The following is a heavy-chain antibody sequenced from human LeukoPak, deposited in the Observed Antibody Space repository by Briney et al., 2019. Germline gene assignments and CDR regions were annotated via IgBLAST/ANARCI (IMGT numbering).Heavy chain of an antibody. Sequence: GASVKVSCKASGYTFTTYGISWVRQAPGQGLEWMGWISAHNGNTKYAQKLQGRVTMTTDTSTSTAYMELRSLRSDDTAVYYCARDKGRDDFLSGYYYMDVWVKGTTVTVSS. V-gene: IGHV1-18*01. CDR3: ARDKGRDDFLSGYYYMDV. CDR2: ISAHNGNT. CDR1: GYTFTTYG. D-gene: IGHD3-3*01. J-gene: IGHJ6*03.